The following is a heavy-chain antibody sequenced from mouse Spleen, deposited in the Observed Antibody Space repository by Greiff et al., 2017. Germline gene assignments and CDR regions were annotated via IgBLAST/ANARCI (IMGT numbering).Heavy chain of an antibody. CDR1: GYTFTDYE. CDR2: IDPETGGT. D-gene: IGHD2-14*01. V-gene: IGHV1-15*01. J-gene: IGHJ1*01. Sequence: QVQLQQPGAELVRPGASVTLSCKASGYTFTDYEMHWVKQTPVHGLEWIGAIDPETGGTAYNQKFKGKAILTADKSSSTAYMELRSLTSEDSAVYYCTRGYRYGLYWYFDVWGAGTTVTVSS. CDR3: TRGYRYGLYWYFDV.